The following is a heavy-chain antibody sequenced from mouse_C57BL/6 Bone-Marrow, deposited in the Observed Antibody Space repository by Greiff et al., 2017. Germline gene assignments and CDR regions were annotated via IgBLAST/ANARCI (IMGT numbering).Heavy chain of an antibody. V-gene: IGHV1-81*01. CDR2: IYPRSGNT. D-gene: IGHD1-1*01. CDR1: GYTFTSYG. Sequence: QVQLKESGAELARPGASVKLSCKASGYTFTSYGISWVKQRTGQGLEWIGEIYPRSGNTYSNEKFKGKATLTADKSSSTAYMELRSLTSEDSAVYFCARGKGSSVFDYWGQGATLTGSS. J-gene: IGHJ2*01. CDR3: ARGKGSSVFDY.